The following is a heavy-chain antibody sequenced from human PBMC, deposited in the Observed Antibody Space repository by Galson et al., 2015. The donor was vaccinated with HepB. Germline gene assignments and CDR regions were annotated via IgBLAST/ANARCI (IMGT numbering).Heavy chain of an antibody. D-gene: IGHD3-22*01. J-gene: IGHJ4*02. CDR2: IIPILGIA. CDR3: ARDWNYYDSSGYYEFYFDY. V-gene: IGHV1-69*04. CDR1: GGTFSSYA. Sequence: SVKVSCKASGGTFSSYAISWVRQAPGQGLEWMGRIIPILGIANYAQKFQGRVTITADKSTSTAYMELSSLRSEDTAVYYCARDWNYYDSSGYYEFYFDYWGQGTLVTVSS.